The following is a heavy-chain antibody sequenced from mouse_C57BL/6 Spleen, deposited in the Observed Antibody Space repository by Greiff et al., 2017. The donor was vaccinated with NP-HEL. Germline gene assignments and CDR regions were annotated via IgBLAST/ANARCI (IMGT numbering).Heavy chain of an antibody. CDR1: GYTFTSYW. CDR3: AMGHYDGYPYYFDY. V-gene: IGHV1-72*01. J-gene: IGHJ2*01. D-gene: IGHD2-3*01. CDR2: IDPNSGGT. Sequence: QVQLQQPGAELVKPGASVKLSCKASGYTFTSYWMHWVKQRPGRGLEWIGRIDPNSGGTKYNEQFKSKATLTVDKPSSTAYMQLSSLTSEDSAVYECAMGHYDGYPYYFDYWGQGTTLTVSS.